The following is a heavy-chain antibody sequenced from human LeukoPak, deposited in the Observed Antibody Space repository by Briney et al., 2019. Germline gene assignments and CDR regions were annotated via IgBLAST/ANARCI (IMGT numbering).Heavy chain of an antibody. CDR1: GGSFSGYY. V-gene: IGHV4-34*01. Sequence: SETLSLTCAVYGGSFSGYYWSWIRQPPGKGLEWIGEINHSGSTNYNPSLKSRVTISVDTSKNQFSLKLSSVTAADTAVHYCARRGIGVDYWGQGTLVTVSS. J-gene: IGHJ4*02. D-gene: IGHD2/OR15-2a*01. CDR3: ARRGIGVDY. CDR2: INHSGST.